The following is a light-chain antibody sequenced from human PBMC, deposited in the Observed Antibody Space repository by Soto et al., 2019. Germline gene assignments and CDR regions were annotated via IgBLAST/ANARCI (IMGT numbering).Light chain of an antibody. Sequence: EIVLTQSPATLSLSPGERATLSCRASQSINRFLAWYQQKPGQAPRLLIYDASNRATAIPARFSGGGSGTDFTLTISSLEPEDFAVYYCQQRSTWPPTFGQGTKVDIK. CDR1: QSINRF. CDR3: QQRSTWPPT. V-gene: IGKV3-11*01. J-gene: IGKJ1*01. CDR2: DAS.